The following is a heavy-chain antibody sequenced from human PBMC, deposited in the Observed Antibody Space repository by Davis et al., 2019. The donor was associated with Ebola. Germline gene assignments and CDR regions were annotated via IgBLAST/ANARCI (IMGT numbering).Heavy chain of an antibody. Sequence: SQTLSLTCAISGDSVSSNSAAWNWIRQSPSRDLECLGRTFFKSKWYTEYASSVKSRITINRDTLKNQVSLQLTSVTSNDTAVYYCAKGPSSTFYGYFDSWGQGSLVTVSS. V-gene: IGHV6-1*01. CDR1: GDSVSSNSAA. J-gene: IGHJ4*02. D-gene: IGHD2-2*01. CDR3: AKGPSSTFYGYFDS. CDR2: TFFKSKWYT.